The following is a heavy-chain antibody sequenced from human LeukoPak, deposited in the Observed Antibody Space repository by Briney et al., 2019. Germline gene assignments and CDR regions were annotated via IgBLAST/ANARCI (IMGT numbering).Heavy chain of an antibody. J-gene: IGHJ4*02. CDR2: INPSGGRT. Sequence: GASVSLFCKASGYTFTSYYMHWVRQACGQGLEWMGIINPSGGRTSYAQKFEGRVTMTRETTTSTVYMELSSLRSEDTAVYYSARAYDDIASWGQGTLVTVSS. V-gene: IGHV1-46*01. D-gene: IGHD3-9*01. CDR3: ARAYDDIAS. CDR1: GYTFTSYY.